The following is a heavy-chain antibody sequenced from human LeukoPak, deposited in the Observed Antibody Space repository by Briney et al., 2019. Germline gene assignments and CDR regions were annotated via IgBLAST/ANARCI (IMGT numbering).Heavy chain of an antibody. CDR3: ARVRGAAAGLDY. Sequence: ASETLSLTCAVYGGSFSGYYWSWIRQPPGKGLEWIGEINHSGSTNYNPSLKSRVTISVDTSKNQFSLKLSSVTAADTAVYYCARVRGAAAGLDYWGQGTLVTVSS. V-gene: IGHV4-34*01. D-gene: IGHD6-13*01. J-gene: IGHJ4*02. CDR2: INHSGST. CDR1: GGSFSGYY.